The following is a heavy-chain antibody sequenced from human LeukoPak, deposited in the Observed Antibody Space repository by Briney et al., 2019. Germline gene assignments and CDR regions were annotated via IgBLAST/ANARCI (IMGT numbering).Heavy chain of an antibody. CDR2: IYHSGST. D-gene: IGHD3-10*01. CDR3: ARVRDYGSWSYYNGEVDY. V-gene: IGHV4-38-2*01. Sequence: SETLSLTCAVSGYSISSGYYWGWIRQPPGKGLGWIGSIYHSGSTYYNPSLKSRVTISVDTSKNQFSLKLSSVTAADTAVYYCARVRDYGSWSYYNGEVDYWGQGTLVTVSS. CDR1: GYSISSGYY. J-gene: IGHJ4*02.